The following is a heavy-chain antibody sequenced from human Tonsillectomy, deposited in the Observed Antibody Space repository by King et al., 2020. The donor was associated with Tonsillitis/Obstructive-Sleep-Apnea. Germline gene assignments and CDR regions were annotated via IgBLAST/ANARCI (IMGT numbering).Heavy chain of an antibody. D-gene: IGHD6-19*01. CDR1: GFTFSSYA. J-gene: IGHJ4*02. Sequence: VQLVESGGGVVQPGRSLRLSCAASGFTFSSYAMHWVRQAPGKGLEGVAVISYDGSNKYYADSVKGRFTISRDNSKNTLYLQMNSLRAEDTAVYYCARDQTFYISGRGFDYCRQGTLVTVSS. CDR3: ARDQTFYISGRGFDY. V-gene: IGHV3-30*04. CDR2: ISYDGSNK.